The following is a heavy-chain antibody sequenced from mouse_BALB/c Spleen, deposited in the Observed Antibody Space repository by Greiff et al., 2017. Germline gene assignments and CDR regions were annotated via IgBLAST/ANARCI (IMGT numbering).Heavy chain of an antibody. CDR1: GFTFSDYY. CDR3: ARAYGYDGFWYAMDY. V-gene: IGHV5-4*02. D-gene: IGHD2-2*01. CDR2: ISDGGSYT. J-gene: IGHJ4*01. Sequence: EVKLMESGGGLVKPGGSLKLSCAASGFTFSDYYMYWVRQTPEKRLEWVATISDGGSYTYYPDSVKGRFTISRDNAKNNLYLQMSSLKSEDTAMYYCARAYGYDGFWYAMDYWGQGTSVTVSS.